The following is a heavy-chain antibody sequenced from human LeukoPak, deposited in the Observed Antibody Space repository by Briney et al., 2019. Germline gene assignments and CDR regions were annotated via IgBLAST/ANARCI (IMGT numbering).Heavy chain of an antibody. CDR1: GFTFSTYA. CDR3: ARDQDQYYYDSSGYSLPH. CDR2: ISSDGSNK. J-gene: IGHJ4*02. V-gene: IGHV3-30-3*01. D-gene: IGHD3-22*01. Sequence: PGGSLRLSCAASGFTFSTYAMHWVRQAPGKGLEWVAVISSDGSNKYYADSVKGRFTISRDNSKNTLYLQMNSLRAEDTAVYYCARDQDQYYYDSSGYSLPHWGQGTLVTVSS.